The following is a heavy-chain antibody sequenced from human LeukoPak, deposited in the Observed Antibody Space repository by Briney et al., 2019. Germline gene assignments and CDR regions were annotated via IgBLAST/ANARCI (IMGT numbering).Heavy chain of an antibody. V-gene: IGHV4-38-2*01. CDR1: GYSISSGYY. CDR3: ARGYLRLGWNSNYFDY. Sequence: SETLSLTCAVSGYSISSGYYWGWIRQPPGKGLEWIGSIYHSGSTYYNPSLKSRVTMSVDTSKNQFSLKLSSVTAADTAVYYCARGYLRLGWNSNYFDYWGQGTLVTVSS. J-gene: IGHJ4*02. CDR2: IYHSGST. D-gene: IGHD3-16*01.